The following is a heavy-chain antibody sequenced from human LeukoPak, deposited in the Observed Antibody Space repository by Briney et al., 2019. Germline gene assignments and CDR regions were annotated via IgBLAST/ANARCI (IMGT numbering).Heavy chain of an antibody. J-gene: IGHJ5*02. CDR1: GGPFSNY. Sequence: SETLSLTCAVYGGPFSNYWSWIRQPPGKGLEWIGEINQRGGTKYNPSLKSRVTISDDTYKKRFSLKLSFVTAADTAVYYCARDRVTTGGFDPWGQGTLVTVSS. CDR3: ARDRVTTGGFDP. D-gene: IGHD4-11*01. V-gene: IGHV4-34*01. CDR2: INQRGGT.